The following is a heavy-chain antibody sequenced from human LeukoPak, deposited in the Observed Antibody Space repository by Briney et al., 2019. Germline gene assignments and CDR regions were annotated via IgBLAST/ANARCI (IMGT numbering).Heavy chain of an antibody. CDR1: GLTFSSYA. J-gene: IGHJ3*02. Sequence: GGSLRLSCAASGLTFSSYAMHWVRQAPGKGLEWVAVISYDGSNKYYADSVKGRFTISRDNSKNTLYLQMNSLRAEDTAVYYCARDLGRSAFDIWGQGTMVTVSS. CDR3: ARDLGRSAFDI. V-gene: IGHV3-30*04. CDR2: ISYDGSNK.